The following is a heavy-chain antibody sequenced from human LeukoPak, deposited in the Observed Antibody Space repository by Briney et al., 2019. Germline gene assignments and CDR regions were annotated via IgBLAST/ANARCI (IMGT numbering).Heavy chain of an antibody. D-gene: IGHD2-15*01. CDR2: ISTSSTYI. V-gene: IGHV3-21*01. Sequence: GGSLRLSCAASGFTFSSYSLNWVRQAPGKGLEWVSSISTSSTYIYYADSVKGRFTISRDNAKNSLYLQMNSLRAEDTAVYYCARDGCSGGTCYLPTGWLDPWGQGTLVTVSS. CDR3: ARDGCSGGTCYLPTGWLDP. CDR1: GFTFSSYS. J-gene: IGHJ5*02.